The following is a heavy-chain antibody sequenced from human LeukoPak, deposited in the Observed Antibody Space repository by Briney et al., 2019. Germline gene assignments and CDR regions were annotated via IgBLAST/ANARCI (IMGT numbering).Heavy chain of an antibody. Sequence: ASVKVSCKASGYTFTSYGISWVRQAPGQGLERMGWISAYNGNTNYAQKLQGRVTMTTDTSTSTAYMELSSLRSEDTAVYYCARAGIAARPPRAFDYWGQGTLVTVSS. CDR3: ARAGIAARPPRAFDY. D-gene: IGHD6-6*01. J-gene: IGHJ4*02. CDR2: ISAYNGNT. CDR1: GYTFTSYG. V-gene: IGHV1-18*01.